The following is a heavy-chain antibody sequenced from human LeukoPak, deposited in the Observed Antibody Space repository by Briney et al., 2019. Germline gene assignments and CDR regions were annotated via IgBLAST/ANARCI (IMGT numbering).Heavy chain of an antibody. V-gene: IGHV4-34*01. CDR2: INHSGST. J-gene: IGHJ4*02. CDR1: GGSLSVYY. D-gene: IGHD5-12*01. Sequence: SETLSLTCAVYGGSLSVYYWSWIRQPPGKGLEWIGEINHSGSTNYNPSLKSRVTISVDTSKNQFSLKLSSVTAADTAVYYCAGGGPIVATDYWGQGTLVTVSS. CDR3: AGGGPIVATDY.